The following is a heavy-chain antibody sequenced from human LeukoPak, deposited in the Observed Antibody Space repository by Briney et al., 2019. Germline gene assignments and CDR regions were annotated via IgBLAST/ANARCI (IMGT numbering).Heavy chain of an antibody. V-gene: IGHV3-23*01. J-gene: IGHJ4*02. D-gene: IGHD6-19*01. CDR1: GFTFSNYA. Sequence: GGSLRLSCAASGFTFSNYAMSWVRQAPGKGLEWVSTISGRDGSTHYADSVKGRFTISRDNSKDTLFLQMNSLRADDTAVYYCANPWRYNSAWLLPPSFDFWGQGTLVTVSS. CDR3: ANPWRYNSAWLLPPSFDF. CDR2: ISGRDGST.